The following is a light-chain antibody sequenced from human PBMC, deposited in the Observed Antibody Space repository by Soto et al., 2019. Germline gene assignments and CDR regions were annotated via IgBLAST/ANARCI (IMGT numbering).Light chain of an antibody. CDR1: SSDVGGYND. Sequence: QSALTQPRSVSGSPGQSVTISCTGTSSDVGGYNDVSWYQQHPSKAPKLMIYDVSKRPSGVPDRFSGSKSGNTASLTISGLQAEDEADYYCCSYAGSTDVFGTGTKLTVL. V-gene: IGLV2-11*01. J-gene: IGLJ1*01. CDR2: DVS. CDR3: CSYAGSTDV.